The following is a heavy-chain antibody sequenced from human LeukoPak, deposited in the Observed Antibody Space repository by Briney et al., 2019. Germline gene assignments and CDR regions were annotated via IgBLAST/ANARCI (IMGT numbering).Heavy chain of an antibody. D-gene: IGHD2-15*01. CDR3: AKGGNRRVVAATTYYFYYMDV. V-gene: IGHV3-7*03. Sequence: PGGSLRLSCAASGFTFSNYWMSWVRQAPGKGLEWVANIKQDGSEKYYVDSVKGRFTISRDNSKNTLYLQMNSLRADDTAVYYCAKGGNRRVVAATTYYFYYMDVWGKGTTVTISS. J-gene: IGHJ6*03. CDR1: GFTFSNYW. CDR2: IKQDGSEK.